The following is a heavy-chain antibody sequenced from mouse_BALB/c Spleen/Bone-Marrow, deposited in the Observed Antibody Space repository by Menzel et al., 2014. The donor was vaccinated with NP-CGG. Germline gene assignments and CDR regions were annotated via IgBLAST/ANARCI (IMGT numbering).Heavy chain of an antibody. D-gene: IGHD1-2*01. J-gene: IGHJ2*01. Sequence: EVQLQQSGPELVKPGASVQISCKASGYSFTGYYLHWVKQRQGQSLEWIGRVNPNNGGTGYNQKFKGKATLAEDKSSSTAYMELRSMASEDTAVYYCGGMGHCYGCYFDYWGQGTPVTVSS. CDR3: GGMGHCYGCYFDY. V-gene: IGHV1-34*01. CDR2: VNPNNGGT. CDR1: GYSFTGYY.